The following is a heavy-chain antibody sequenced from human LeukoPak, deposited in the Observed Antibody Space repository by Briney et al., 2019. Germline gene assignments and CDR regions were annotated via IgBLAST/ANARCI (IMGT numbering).Heavy chain of an antibody. CDR3: AKAPANYVDTAMGSFDY. Sequence: GGSLRLSCAASEFSFCSNYMTWVRQAPGKGLEWVSLIYSGGSTYYADSVKGRFTISRDNSKNTLYLQMNSLRAEDTAVYYCAKAPANYVDTAMGSFDYWGRGTLVTVSS. V-gene: IGHV3-66*01. CDR2: IYSGGST. D-gene: IGHD5-18*01. CDR1: EFSFCSNY. J-gene: IGHJ4*02.